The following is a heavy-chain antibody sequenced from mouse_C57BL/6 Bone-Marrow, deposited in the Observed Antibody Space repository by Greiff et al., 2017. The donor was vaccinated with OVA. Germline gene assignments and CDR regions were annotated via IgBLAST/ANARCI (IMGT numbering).Heavy chain of an antibody. CDR2: INPGSGGT. V-gene: IGHV1-54*01. J-gene: IGHJ2*01. CDR3: ASRGVYYGNYYFDY. CDR1: GYAFTNYL. D-gene: IGHD2-1*01. Sequence: VQGVESGAELVRPGTSVKVSCKASGYAFTNYLIEWVKQRPGQGLEWIGVINPGSGGTNYNEKFKGKATLTADKSSSTAYMQLSSLTSEDSAVYFCASRGVYYGNYYFDYWGQGTTLTVSS.